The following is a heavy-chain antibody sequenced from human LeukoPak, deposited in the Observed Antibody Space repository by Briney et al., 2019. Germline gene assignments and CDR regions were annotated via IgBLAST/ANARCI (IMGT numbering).Heavy chain of an antibody. Sequence: SETLSLTCTVSGDSISSNYYYWGWIRQPPGKGLEWIGSIYSSGSTYYNASLQSRVTISIETSKNQISLRLNSVTAADTAIYYCAKSGGYGLIDYWGQGTLVTVSS. CDR3: AKSGGYGLIDY. D-gene: IGHD1-26*01. J-gene: IGHJ4*02. CDR1: GDSISSNYYY. CDR2: IYSSGST. V-gene: IGHV4-39*01.